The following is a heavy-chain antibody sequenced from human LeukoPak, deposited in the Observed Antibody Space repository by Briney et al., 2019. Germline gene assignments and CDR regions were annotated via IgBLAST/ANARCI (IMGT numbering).Heavy chain of an antibody. CDR2: IYYSGST. CDR3: ARVARDYDILTGFYYYYGMDV. V-gene: IGHV4-30-4*08. D-gene: IGHD3-9*01. J-gene: IGHJ6*02. Sequence: SETLSLTCTVSGGSISSSSYYWGWIRQPPGKGLEWIGYIYYSGSTYYNPSLKSRVTISVDTSKNQFSLKLSSVTAADTAVYYCARVARDYDILTGFYYYYGMDVWGQGTTVTVSS. CDR1: GGSISSSSYY.